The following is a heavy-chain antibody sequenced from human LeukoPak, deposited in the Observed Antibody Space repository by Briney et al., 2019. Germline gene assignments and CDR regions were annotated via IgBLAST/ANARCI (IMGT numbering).Heavy chain of an antibody. CDR1: GYTFNDYY. CDR3: TRERPDYDFWSGYKSDAFDI. CDR2: INPISGGT. V-gene: IGHV1-2*02. J-gene: IGHJ3*02. D-gene: IGHD3-3*01. Sequence: VASVKVSCTASGYTFNDYYIHWVRRAPGQRFGWMGWINPISGGTNYAQKFQGRVTMTRNTSINTASMELTRLTSDDTALYYCTRERPDYDFWSGYKSDAFDIWGQGTMVTVSS.